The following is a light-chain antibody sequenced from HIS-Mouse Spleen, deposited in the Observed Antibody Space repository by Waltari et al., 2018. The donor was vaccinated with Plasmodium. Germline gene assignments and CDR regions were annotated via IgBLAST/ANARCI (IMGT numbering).Light chain of an antibody. J-gene: IGLJ3*02. CDR1: ALPKQY. CDR3: QSADSSGTYWV. CDR2: KDS. V-gene: IGLV3-25*03. Sequence: SYELTQPPSVSVSPGQPARITCPGDALPKQYAYLYQQKPGQAPVLVIYKDSERPSGIPERFSGSSSGTTVTLTISGVQAEDEADYYCQSADSSGTYWVFGGGTKLTVL.